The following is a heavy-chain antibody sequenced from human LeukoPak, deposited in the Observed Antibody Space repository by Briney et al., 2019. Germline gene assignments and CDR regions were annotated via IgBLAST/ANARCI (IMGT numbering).Heavy chain of an antibody. D-gene: IGHD3-22*01. V-gene: IGHV1-18*01. J-gene: IGHJ4*02. CDR2: ISAYNGNT. CDR1: GYTFTSYG. Sequence: ASVKVSCKASGYTFTSYGISWVRQAPGQGLEWMGWISAYNGNTNYAQELQGRVTMTTDTSTSTAYMELRSLRSDDTAVYYCARARGRSLITTIDYWGQGTLVTVSS. CDR3: ARARGRSLITTIDY.